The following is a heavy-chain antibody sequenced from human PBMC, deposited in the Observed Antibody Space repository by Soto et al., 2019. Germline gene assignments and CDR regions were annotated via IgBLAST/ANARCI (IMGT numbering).Heavy chain of an antibody. CDR3: AASRFGGNWFDP. D-gene: IGHD3-10*01. J-gene: IGHJ5*02. CDR2: IIPIFGTA. Sequence: ASVKVSCKASGGTFSSYAISWVQQAPGQGLEWMGGIIPIFGTANYAQKFQGRVTIIADKSTSTAYMELSSLRSEDTAVYYCAASRFGGNWFDPWGQGTLVTVSS. CDR1: GGTFSSYA. V-gene: IGHV1-69*06.